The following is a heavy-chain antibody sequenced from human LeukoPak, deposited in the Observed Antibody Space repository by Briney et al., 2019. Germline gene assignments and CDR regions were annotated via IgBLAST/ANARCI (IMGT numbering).Heavy chain of an antibody. D-gene: IGHD5-18*01. V-gene: IGHV1-2*02. J-gene: IGHJ3*02. CDR2: INPNSGGT. Sequence: ASVKVSCKASGYTFTGCYMHWVRQAPGQGLEWMGWINPNSGGTNYAQKFQGRVTMTRDTSISTAYMELSRLRSDDTAVYYCAKGYSYGSRNAFDIWGQGTMVTVPS. CDR1: GYTFTGCY. CDR3: AKGYSYGSRNAFDI.